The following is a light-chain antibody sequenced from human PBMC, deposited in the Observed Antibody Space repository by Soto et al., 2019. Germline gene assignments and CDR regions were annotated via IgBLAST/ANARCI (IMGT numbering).Light chain of an antibody. Sequence: DIQMTQSPSTLSASVGDRVTITCRASQSISSWLAWYQQKPGKAPKLLIYKASSLESGVPSRFSGSGSGTEFTLTISSLQPDDFATYYCQQYNSYPCTFGQGTKLEIE. CDR1: QSISSW. J-gene: IGKJ2*02. CDR3: QQYNSYPCT. CDR2: KAS. V-gene: IGKV1-5*03.